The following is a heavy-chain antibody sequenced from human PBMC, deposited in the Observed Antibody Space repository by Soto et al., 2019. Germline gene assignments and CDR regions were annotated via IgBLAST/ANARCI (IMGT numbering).Heavy chain of an antibody. CDR1: GFSLSNARMG. CDR2: IFSNDEK. J-gene: IGHJ3*02. D-gene: IGHD3-22*01. Sequence: QVTLKESGPVLVKPTETLTLTCTVSGFSLSNARMGVSWIRQPPGKALEWLAHIFSNDEKSYSTSLKSRLTIYKDTSKSQVVLTLTNMDPVDTATYYCARIPDYYDSSGYAPDAFDIWGQGTMVTVSS. CDR3: ARIPDYYDSSGYAPDAFDI. V-gene: IGHV2-26*01.